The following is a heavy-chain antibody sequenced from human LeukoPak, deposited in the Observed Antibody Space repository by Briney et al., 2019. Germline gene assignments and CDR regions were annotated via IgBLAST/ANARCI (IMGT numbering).Heavy chain of an antibody. V-gene: IGHV4-39*01. Sequence: SETLSLTCTVSGGSISSSSYYWGWIRQPPGKGLEWIGNIYSSGSAYYNPSLKSRVTMSVDTSKNQFSLKLSSVTAADTALYYCAANIGLRSPGDWFDPWGQGTLVTVSS. CDR2: IYSSGSA. D-gene: IGHD3-16*01. CDR3: AANIGLRSPGDWFDP. J-gene: IGHJ5*02. CDR1: GGSISSSSYY.